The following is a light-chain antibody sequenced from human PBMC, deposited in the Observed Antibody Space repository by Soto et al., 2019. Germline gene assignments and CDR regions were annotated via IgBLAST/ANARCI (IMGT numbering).Light chain of an antibody. J-gene: IGKJ1*01. V-gene: IGKV3-15*01. Sequence: EMVMTQSPATLSVSPGERATLSCRASQSVSSNLAWYQQKPGQAPRLLIYAASTRATGIPARFSGSGSGTEFTLTISSLQSEDFAVYYCQQYNNWPGTFGQGTEVEI. CDR1: QSVSSN. CDR3: QQYNNWPGT. CDR2: AAS.